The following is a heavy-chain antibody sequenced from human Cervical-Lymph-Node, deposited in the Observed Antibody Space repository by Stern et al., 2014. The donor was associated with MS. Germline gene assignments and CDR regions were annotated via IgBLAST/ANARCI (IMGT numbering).Heavy chain of an antibody. CDR2: INLTTGRT. V-gene: IGHV1-46*03. J-gene: IGHJ4*02. CDR3: ARAQDYSNVVANY. CDR1: GYTFTNYY. D-gene: IGHD2-8*01. Sequence: QVQLVQSGAEVKKPGASMRISWKASGYTFTNYYVHWVRRTPGKRLEWMGIINLTTGRTSYAQRFQGRFTMARDTSTNTAYMELSSLRPEDTAVYFCARAQDYSNVVANYWGQGTLVTVSS.